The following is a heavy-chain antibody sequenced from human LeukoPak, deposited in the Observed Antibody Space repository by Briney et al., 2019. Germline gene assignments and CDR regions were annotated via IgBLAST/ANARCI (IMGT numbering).Heavy chain of an antibody. D-gene: IGHD3-22*01. J-gene: IGHJ4*02. CDR2: IYYSGST. V-gene: IGHV4-30-4*01. CDR3: ARARTTAYYDSSGYYD. Sequence: PSQTLSLTCTVSGGSISSGDYYWSWIRQPPGKGLEWIGYIYYSGSTYYNPSLKSRVTISVDTSKNQFSLKLSSVTAADTAVYYCARARTTAYYDSSGYYDWGQGTLVTVSS. CDR1: GGSISSGDYY.